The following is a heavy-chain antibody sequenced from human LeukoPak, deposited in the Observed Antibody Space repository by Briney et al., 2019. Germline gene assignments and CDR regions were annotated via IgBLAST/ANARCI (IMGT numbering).Heavy chain of an antibody. J-gene: IGHJ4*02. CDR1: GFTFSDYY. V-gene: IGHV3-11*01. D-gene: IGHD2-21*02. Sequence: GGSLRLSCAASGFTFSDYYMSWIRQAPGKGLEWVSDISSDGTTIFYADSVKGRFTISKDNAKNSLYLQMNSLRAEDTAVYYCARDSPRGDRYVFDYWGQGPLDTVSS. CDR2: ISSDGTTI. CDR3: ARDSPRGDRYVFDY.